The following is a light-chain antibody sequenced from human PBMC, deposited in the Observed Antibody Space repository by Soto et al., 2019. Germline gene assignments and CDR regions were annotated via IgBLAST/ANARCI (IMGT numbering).Light chain of an antibody. CDR3: SSYISSSTLNV. CDR2: DVS. V-gene: IGLV2-14*01. J-gene: IGLJ1*01. CDR1: SSDVGGYNY. Sequence: QSVLTQPASVSGSPGQSITISCTGTSSDVGGYNYVSWYQQHPGKAPKLMIYDVSKRPSGVSNRFSGSKSGNTASLTISGLQAEDEADYYSSSYISSSTLNVFGTGTKLTVL.